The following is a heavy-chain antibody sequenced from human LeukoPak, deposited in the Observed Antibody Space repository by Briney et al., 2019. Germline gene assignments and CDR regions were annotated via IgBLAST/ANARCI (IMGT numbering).Heavy chain of an antibody. CDR3: ARALDTWSALDY. V-gene: IGHV4-59*01. CDR2: VYHTGTS. CDR1: GDSITGYY. Sequence: PSETLSLTCTVSGDSITGYYWPWVRQPPGKGLEWIGYVYHTGTSNYNPSVRSRITMSVDTSKNQYSMKLTSVTAADTAVYFCARALDTWSALDYWGLGTLVTVSS. D-gene: IGHD5-18*01. J-gene: IGHJ4*02.